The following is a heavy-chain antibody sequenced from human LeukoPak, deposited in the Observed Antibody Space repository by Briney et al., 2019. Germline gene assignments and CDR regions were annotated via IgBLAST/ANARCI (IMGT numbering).Heavy chain of an antibody. CDR3: ARGGMDRSSSDFFDH. V-gene: IGHV4-59*01. J-gene: IGHJ4*02. D-gene: IGHD6-6*01. CDR1: SGSISSYY. CDR2: IYDSGKT. Sequence: TPSETLSLTCTVSSGSISSYYWSWIRQSPGKGREWMGYIYDSGKTDYYPSLKSRVTISLETSKNQFSLKVSSVTAGDTAVYYCARGGMDRSSSDFFDHWGQGIQVTVSS.